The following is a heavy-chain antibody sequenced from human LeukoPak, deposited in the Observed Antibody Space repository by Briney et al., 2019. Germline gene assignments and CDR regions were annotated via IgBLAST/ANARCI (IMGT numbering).Heavy chain of an antibody. V-gene: IGHV4-4*07. Sequence: SETLSLTCTVSGGSISNYYWSWIRQPAGKGLEWIGRLYSSGSTNDNPSLKSRITMSVDTSKNQFSLHLTSVTAADTAVYYCVREWKWSGPFEVWGQGTMVTVSS. CDR1: GGSISNYY. CDR2: LYSSGST. J-gene: IGHJ3*01. D-gene: IGHD3/OR15-3a*01. CDR3: VREWKWSGPFEV.